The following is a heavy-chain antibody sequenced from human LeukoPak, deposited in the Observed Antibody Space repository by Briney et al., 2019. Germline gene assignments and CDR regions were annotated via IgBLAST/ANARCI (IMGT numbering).Heavy chain of an antibody. V-gene: IGHV1-2*02. Sequence: ASVKVSCKASGYTFTSYYMHWVRQAPGQGLEWMEWINPNSGGTNYAQKFQGRVTMTRDTSISTAYMELSRPRSDDTAVYYCARDPRDRYCSSTSCYARVFDPWGQGTLVTVSS. J-gene: IGHJ5*02. CDR1: GYTFTSYY. D-gene: IGHD2-2*01. CDR2: INPNSGGT. CDR3: ARDPRDRYCSSTSCYARVFDP.